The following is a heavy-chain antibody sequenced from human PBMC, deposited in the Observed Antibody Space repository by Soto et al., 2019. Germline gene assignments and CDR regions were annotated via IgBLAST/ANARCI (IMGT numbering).Heavy chain of an antibody. CDR1: GGAISRGGYY. CDR3: ARDMEGEAAAGTTGYYYGMDV. V-gene: IGHV4-31*03. CDR2: IYYSGST. J-gene: IGHJ6*02. Sequence: SETLSLTCTVSGGAISRGGYYGNWIRQHPGKGLGCIGYIYYSGSTYYNPSLKSRVTISVDTSKNQFSLKLSSVTAADTAVYYCARDMEGEAAAGTTGYYYGMDVWGQGTTVTVSS. D-gene: IGHD6-13*01.